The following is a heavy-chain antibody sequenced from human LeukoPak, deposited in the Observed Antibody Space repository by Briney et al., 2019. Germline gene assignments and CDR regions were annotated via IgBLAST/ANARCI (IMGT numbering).Heavy chain of an antibody. V-gene: IGHV1-8*01. CDR2: MNPNSGNT. CDR1: GYTFTSCD. J-gene: IGHJ4*02. CDR3: ASYGHYDSSGYQSY. Sequence: LGASVKVSCRASGYTFTSCDINWVRQATGQGLEWMGWMNPNSGNTGYAQKFQGRVTMTRNTSISTAYMELSSLRSEDTAVYYCASYGHYDSSGYQSYWGQGTLVTVSS. D-gene: IGHD3-22*01.